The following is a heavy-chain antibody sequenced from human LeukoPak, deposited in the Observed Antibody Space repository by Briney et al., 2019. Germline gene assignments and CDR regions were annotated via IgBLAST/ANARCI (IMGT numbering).Heavy chain of an antibody. D-gene: IGHD6-13*01. V-gene: IGHV3-30*04. CDR3: ARDRSGTEHFDY. J-gene: IGHJ4*02. CDR1: GFTFSSYA. CDR2: ISYDGSNK. Sequence: PGRSLGLSCAASGFTFSSYAMHWVRQAPGKGLEWVAVISYDGSNKYYADSVKGRFTISRDNSKNTLYLQMNSLRAEDTAVYYCARDRSGTEHFDYWGQGTLVTVSS.